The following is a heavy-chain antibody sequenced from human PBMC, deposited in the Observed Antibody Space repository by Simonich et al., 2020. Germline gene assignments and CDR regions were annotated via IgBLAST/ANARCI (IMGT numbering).Heavy chain of an antibody. CDR3: ARDRYCSGGSCYYFDY. CDR2: IWYDGSNK. CDR1: GFTFSSYG. Sequence: QVQLVESGGGVVQPGRSLRLSCAASGFTFSSYGMHWVGQAPGKGLEWVAVIWYDGSNKYYADSVKGRVTIAIDNSKNTLYMQMNSLRAEDSAVYYCARDRYCSGGSCYYFDYWGQGTLVTVSS. J-gene: IGHJ4*02. D-gene: IGHD2-15*01. V-gene: IGHV3-33*01.